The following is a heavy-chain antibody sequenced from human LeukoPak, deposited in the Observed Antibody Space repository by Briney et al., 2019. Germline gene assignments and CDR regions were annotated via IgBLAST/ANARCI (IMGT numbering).Heavy chain of an antibody. V-gene: IGHV3-11*04. CDR3: AGSPYTSGWYGVGY. CDR2: ISSSGSTI. D-gene: IGHD6-19*01. J-gene: IGHJ4*02. CDR1: GFTFSDYY. Sequence: GGFLRLSCAASGFTFSDYYMSWIRQAPGKGLEWVSYISSSGSTIYYADSVKGRFTISRDNAKNSLYLQLNSLRAEDTAVYYCAGSPYTSGWYGVGYWGQGTLVTVSS.